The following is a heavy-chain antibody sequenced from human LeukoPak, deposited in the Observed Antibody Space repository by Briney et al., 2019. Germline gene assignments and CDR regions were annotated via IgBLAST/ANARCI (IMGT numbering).Heavy chain of an antibody. J-gene: IGHJ4*02. CDR2: INHSGST. Sequence: SETLSLTCAVYGGSFSGYYWSWIRQPPGKGLEWIGEINHSGSTNYNPSLKSRVTISVDTSKNQFSLKLSSVTAADTAVYYCAGYGDYGGNYWGQGTLVTVFS. CDR1: GGSFSGYY. V-gene: IGHV4-34*01. CDR3: AGYGDYGGNY. D-gene: IGHD4-23*01.